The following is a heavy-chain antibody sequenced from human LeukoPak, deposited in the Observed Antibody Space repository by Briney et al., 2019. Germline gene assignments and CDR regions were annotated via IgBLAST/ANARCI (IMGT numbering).Heavy chain of an antibody. V-gene: IGHV4-38-2*02. D-gene: IGHD2-2*02. CDR2: IYPTGST. CDR3: ARGNTCFDY. Sequence: SETLSLTCTVSGYSISSGYYWGWIRQPPGKGLEWIGNIYPTGSTYYNPSLKSRVTISVDTSKNQFSLKLSSVTAADTAVYYCARGNTCFDYWGQGTLVTVSS. J-gene: IGHJ4*02. CDR1: GYSISSGYY.